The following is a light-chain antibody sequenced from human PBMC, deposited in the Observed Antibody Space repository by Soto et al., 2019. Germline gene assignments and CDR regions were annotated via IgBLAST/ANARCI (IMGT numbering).Light chain of an antibody. Sequence: LSASVGYSVTITCLASQSISSWLAWYQQKPGKAPKLLIYAASSLQSGVPSRFSGSGSGTDFTLTISSLQPEDFATYYCQQSYSTPPVTFGQGTRLEIK. CDR2: AAS. CDR1: QSISSW. CDR3: QQSYSTPPVT. V-gene: IGKV1-39*01. J-gene: IGKJ5*01.